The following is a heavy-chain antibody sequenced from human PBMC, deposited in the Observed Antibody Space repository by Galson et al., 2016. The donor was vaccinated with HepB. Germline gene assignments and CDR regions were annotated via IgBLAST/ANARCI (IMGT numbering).Heavy chain of an antibody. Sequence: CAISGDSVSSNSGAWNWIRQSPSRGLEWLGRTYYRSKWYNDYAESVKSRITINPDTSRNQFSLQLNSVTPEDTAVYYCARDNTGSHGSGFDYWGQGTLVTVSS. CDR1: GDSVSSNSGA. J-gene: IGHJ4*02. CDR2: TYYRSKWYN. CDR3: ARDNTGSHGSGFDY. V-gene: IGHV6-1*01. D-gene: IGHD2-15*01.